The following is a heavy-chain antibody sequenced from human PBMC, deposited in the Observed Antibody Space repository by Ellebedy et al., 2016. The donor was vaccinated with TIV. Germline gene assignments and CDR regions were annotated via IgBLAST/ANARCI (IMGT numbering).Heavy chain of an antibody. CDR2: IDPSGGST. Sequence: AASVKVSCKASGYTFTSYYMHWVRQAPGQGLEWMGVIDPSGGSTDYAQKFQGRVTMTRDTSTSTVYMELSSLRSDDTAVYYCARDRIVGSSSPYYNGMDVWGLGTLVTVSS. V-gene: IGHV1-46*01. D-gene: IGHD1-26*01. CDR3: ARDRIVGSSSPYYNGMDV. CDR1: GYTFTSYY. J-gene: IGHJ6*02.